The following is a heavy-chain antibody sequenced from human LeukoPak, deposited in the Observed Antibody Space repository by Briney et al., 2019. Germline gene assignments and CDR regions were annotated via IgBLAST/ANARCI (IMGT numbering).Heavy chain of an antibody. J-gene: IGHJ1*01. CDR2: IYPGDSDT. D-gene: IGHD3-22*01. V-gene: IGHV5-51*01. CDR1: GYSFTSYW. CDR3: ARALDGCSSGYFWVYFQH. Sequence: GESLKISCKGSGYSFTSYWIGWVRQMPGKGLEWMGIIYPGDSDTRYSPSFQGQVTISADKSISTAYLQWSSLKASDTAMYYCARALDGCSSGYFWVYFQHWGQGTLVTVSS.